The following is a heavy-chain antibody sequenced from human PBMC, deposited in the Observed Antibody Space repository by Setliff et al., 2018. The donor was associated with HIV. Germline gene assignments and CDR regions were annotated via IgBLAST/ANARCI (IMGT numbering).Heavy chain of an antibody. Sequence: ASVKVSCKSSGYIFTNYDINWVRQATGQGLEWMGWMDPNSGNTVYAQKFQGRVTMTSNTSISTAYMELSSLRSEDTAVYYCARDLGGLLRPIKYFFDYWGQGTLVTVSS. J-gene: IGHJ4*02. CDR3: ARDLGGLLRPIKYFFDY. V-gene: IGHV1-8*02. CDR2: MDPNSGNT. CDR1: GYIFTNYD. D-gene: IGHD1-26*01.